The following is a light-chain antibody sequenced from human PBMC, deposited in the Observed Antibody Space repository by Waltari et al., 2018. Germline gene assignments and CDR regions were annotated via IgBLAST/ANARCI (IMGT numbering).Light chain of an antibody. CDR2: DAS. CDR1: QSVGSY. J-gene: IGKJ4*01. Sequence: EIVLTQSPATLSLSPGERATLSCRASQSVGSYLGWYQQKPGQAPRLLIYDASNRATGIPARFSGGGSVTDFTLTISSLEPEDFAVYYCQQRSNWPLTFGGGTKVEIK. CDR3: QQRSNWPLT. V-gene: IGKV3-11*01.